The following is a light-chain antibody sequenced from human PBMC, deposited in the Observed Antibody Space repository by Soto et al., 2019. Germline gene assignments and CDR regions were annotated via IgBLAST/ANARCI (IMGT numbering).Light chain of an antibody. CDR2: LNSDGSH. V-gene: IGLV4-69*01. CDR3: QTWGTGIQL. CDR1: SGHNSYA. J-gene: IGLJ3*02. Sequence: QPVLTQSPSASASLGASVKLTCTLSSGHNSYAIAWHQQQPEKGPRFLMKLNSDGSHTKGDGIPDRFSGSSSGAERYLIISRLQSDDEADYYCQTWGTGIQLFGGGTKLTVL.